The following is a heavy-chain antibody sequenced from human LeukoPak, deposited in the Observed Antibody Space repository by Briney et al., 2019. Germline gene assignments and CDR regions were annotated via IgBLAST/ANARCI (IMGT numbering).Heavy chain of an antibody. D-gene: IGHD2-2*01. J-gene: IGHJ4*02. V-gene: IGHV3-30-3*01. CDR1: GFSFSSYS. CDR2: ISYDGTNK. Sequence: GGSLRLSCEASGFSFSSYSMHWVRQAPGKGLEWVAVISYDGTNKYYAESVKGRFTISRDNSKNTMYLQMNSLRVEDTAVYFCARDPGYCSSTSCYSSGGSFDYWGQGTLVTVSS. CDR3: ARDPGYCSSTSCYSSGGSFDY.